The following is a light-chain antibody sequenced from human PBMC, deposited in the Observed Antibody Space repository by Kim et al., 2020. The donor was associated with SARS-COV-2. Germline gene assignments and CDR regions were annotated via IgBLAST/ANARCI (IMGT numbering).Light chain of an antibody. CDR3: NSRDSNDNVV. V-gene: IGLV3-19*01. Sequence: VALGQPVRITCQGDSLRSYYATGYQQKPGQAPILVIYGKNNRPSGIPDRFSGSSSGNTASLTITGTQAGDEADYYCNSRDSNDNVVFGGGTQLTVL. CDR1: SLRSYY. J-gene: IGLJ2*01. CDR2: GKN.